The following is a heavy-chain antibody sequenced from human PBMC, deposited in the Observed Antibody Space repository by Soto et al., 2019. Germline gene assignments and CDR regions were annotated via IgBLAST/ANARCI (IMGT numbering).Heavy chain of an antibody. CDR3: TSSEISGYPAYYYFDY. V-gene: IGHV3-49*03. CDR1: GFTFGDYA. CDR2: IRSKAYGGTT. Sequence: GGSLRLSCTASGFTFGDYAMSWFRQAPGKGLEWVGFIRSKAYGGTTEYAASVKGRFTISRDDSKSIAYLQMNSLKTEDTAVYYCTSSEISGYPAYYYFDYWGQGTLVTV. J-gene: IGHJ4*02. D-gene: IGHD3-9*01.